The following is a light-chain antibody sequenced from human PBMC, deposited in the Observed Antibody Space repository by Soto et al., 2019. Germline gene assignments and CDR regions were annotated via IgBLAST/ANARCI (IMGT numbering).Light chain of an antibody. CDR2: SNN. Sequence: QSVLTQPPSASGTPGQRVTISCSGSGSNIGSNTLDWYQQLPGTAPKLHIYSNNHRPSGVPDRFSGSKSGTSVSLAISGLQAEDEADYYCAAWDDSLNGRLFGTGTKVTVL. J-gene: IGLJ1*01. CDR3: AAWDDSLNGRL. V-gene: IGLV1-44*01. CDR1: GSNIGSNT.